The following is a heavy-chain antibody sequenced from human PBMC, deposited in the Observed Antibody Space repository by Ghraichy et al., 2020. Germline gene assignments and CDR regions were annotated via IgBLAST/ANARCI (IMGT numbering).Heavy chain of an antibody. CDR1: GSSITSDSYY. CDR2: IFYTETT. Sequence: SETRSLTCTVSGSSITSDSYYWGWIRQPPGKGLEWIGSIFYTETTYYNPSLKSRVIISRDTTRNQFSLKVRSVTAADTAMYSCARWRYSYGSHPFDLGGRGTLATVS. J-gene: IGHJ4*02. V-gene: IGHV4-39*01. CDR3: ARWRYSYGSHPFDL. D-gene: IGHD5-18*01.